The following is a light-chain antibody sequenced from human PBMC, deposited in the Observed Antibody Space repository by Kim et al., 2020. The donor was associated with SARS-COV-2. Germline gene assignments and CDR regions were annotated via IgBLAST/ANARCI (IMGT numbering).Light chain of an antibody. V-gene: IGKV1-5*03. Sequence: DIQMTQSPSTLSASLGDRVTITCRASESIPRWLAWYQQKPGKAPKLLIYETSNLEGGVPSRFSGSGSGTEFTLTISSLQPDDIATYYCQQYSSYPWTFGQGTKVEIK. CDR3: QQYSSYPWT. CDR1: ESIPRW. CDR2: ETS. J-gene: IGKJ1*01.